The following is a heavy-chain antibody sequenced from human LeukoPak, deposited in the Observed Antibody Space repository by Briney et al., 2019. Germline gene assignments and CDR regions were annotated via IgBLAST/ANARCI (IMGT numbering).Heavy chain of an antibody. CDR3: ARRYFDWLFSFDY. CDR2: ISSSGSTI. Sequence: PGGSLRLSCAASGFTFSSYGMHWVRQAPGKGLEWVSYISSSGSTIYYADSVKGRFTISRDNAKNSLYLQMNSLRAEDAAVYYCARRYFDWLFSFDYWGQGTLVTVSS. D-gene: IGHD3-9*01. CDR1: GFTFSSYG. J-gene: IGHJ4*02. V-gene: IGHV3-48*04.